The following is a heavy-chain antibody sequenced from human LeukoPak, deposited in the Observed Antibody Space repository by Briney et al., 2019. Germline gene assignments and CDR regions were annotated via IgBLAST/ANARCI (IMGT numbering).Heavy chain of an antibody. Sequence: GASVKVSCKASGYTFTSYYMHWVRQAPGQGLEWMGIINPSGGSTSYAQKFQGRVTMTRDTSTSTVYMELSSLRSEDTAVYYCYRDSYGIDAFDIWGQGTMVTVSS. V-gene: IGHV1-46*03. CDR2: INPSGGST. CDR1: GYTFTSYY. J-gene: IGHJ3*02. CDR3: YRDSYGIDAFDI. D-gene: IGHD4-17*01.